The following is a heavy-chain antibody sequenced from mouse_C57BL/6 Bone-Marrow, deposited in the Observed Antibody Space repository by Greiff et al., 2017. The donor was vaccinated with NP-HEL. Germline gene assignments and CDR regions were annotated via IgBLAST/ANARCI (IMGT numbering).Heavy chain of an antibody. CDR1: GYAFTNYL. CDR2: INPGSGGT. J-gene: IGHJ1*03. Sequence: QVQLKESGAELVRPGTSVKVSCKASGYAFTNYLIEWVKQRPGQGLEWIGVINPGSGGTNYNEKFKGKATLTADKSSSTAYMPLSSLTSEDSAVYFCARKRWLLRRYFDVWGTGTTVTVSS. V-gene: IGHV1-54*01. D-gene: IGHD2-3*01. CDR3: ARKRWLLRRYFDV.